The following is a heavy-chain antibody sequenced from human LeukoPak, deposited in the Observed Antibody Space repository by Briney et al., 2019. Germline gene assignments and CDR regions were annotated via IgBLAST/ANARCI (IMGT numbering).Heavy chain of an antibody. V-gene: IGHV3-15*07. D-gene: IGHD3-22*01. CDR2: IRSNSDGGTI. J-gene: IGHJ5*02. CDR3: ATDFYDST. Sequence: GGSLRLSCATSGFTFTNAWVNWVRQAPGKGLEWVGRIRSNSDGGTIDYAAPVKGRFTLSRDDSKNTLYLQMNSLQTEDTAVYYCATDFYDSTWGQGTLVTVSS. CDR1: GFTFTNAW.